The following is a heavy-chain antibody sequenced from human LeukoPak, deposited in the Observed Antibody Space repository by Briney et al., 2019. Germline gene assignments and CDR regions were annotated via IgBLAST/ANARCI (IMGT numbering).Heavy chain of an antibody. J-gene: IGHJ4*02. CDR3: VREILYCSGGSCYRGPFDN. Sequence: SETLSLTCTVSNDSISSGDYYWNWIRQPPGKGLEWIGYIFHRGGTSYNPSLKSRILFSVDTSQNQSSLKLNSVTAADTAVYYCVREILYCSGGSCYRGPFDNWGQGTLVTVSA. V-gene: IGHV4-30-4*01. CDR2: IFHRGGT. CDR1: NDSISSGDYY. D-gene: IGHD2-15*01.